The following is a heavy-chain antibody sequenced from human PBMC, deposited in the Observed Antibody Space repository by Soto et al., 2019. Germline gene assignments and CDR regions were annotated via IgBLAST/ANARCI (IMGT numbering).Heavy chain of an antibody. V-gene: IGHV3-21*01. D-gene: IGHD2-21*02. CDR3: ASATVVTATFDF. CDR1: GFAFRIYN. CDR2: ISSGSSNI. Sequence: PGGSLRLSCAASGFAFRIYNMNWVRQAPGKGLEWVASISSGSSNIYYAASMKGRFTISRDNAKNSLYLQMDSLRAEDSAVYYCASATVVTATFDFWGQGTLVTVSS. J-gene: IGHJ4*02.